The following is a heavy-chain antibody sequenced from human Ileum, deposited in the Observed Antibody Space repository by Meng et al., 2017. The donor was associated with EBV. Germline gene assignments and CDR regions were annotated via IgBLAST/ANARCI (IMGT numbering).Heavy chain of an antibody. CDR3: AKGGYYGSGSFDY. CDR2: ISYDGSNT. J-gene: IGHJ4*02. D-gene: IGHD3-10*01. Sequence: VQLVYSGGAVVQAGRYLRLSCAASGFMFSRDGMHWVRQAPGKGLEWVALISYDGSNTYYADSVKGRFTISRDNSKNTLYLQMNSLRAEDTAVYYCAKGGYYGSGSFDYWGQGTLVTVSS. V-gene: IGHV3-30*18. CDR1: GFMFSRDG.